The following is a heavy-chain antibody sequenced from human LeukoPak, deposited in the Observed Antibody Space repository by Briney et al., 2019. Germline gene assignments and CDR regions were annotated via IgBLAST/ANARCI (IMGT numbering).Heavy chain of an antibody. D-gene: IGHD3-22*01. CDR3: ARDSEDYYDSSGYLNY. CDR1: GYTFTSYY. J-gene: IGHJ4*02. CDR2: INPSGGST. Sequence: ASVKVSCKASGYTFTSYYMHWVRQAPGQGLEWMGIINPSGGSTSYAQKFQGRVTITADKSTSTAYMELSSLRSEDTAVYYCARDSEDYYDSSGYLNYWGQGTLVTVSS. V-gene: IGHV1-46*01.